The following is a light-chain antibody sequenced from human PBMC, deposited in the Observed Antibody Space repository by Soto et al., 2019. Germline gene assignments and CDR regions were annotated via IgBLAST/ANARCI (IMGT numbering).Light chain of an antibody. J-gene: IGLJ1*01. CDR2: DVS. Sequence: QSALTQPASVSGSPGQSITISCTGTSSDVGSYNYVSWYQHHPGKAPKLMIYDVSNRPSGVSNRFSGSKSGNTASLSISGLQPEEEADYYFSSYRTSNTRLIVCGTGTKVTVL. V-gene: IGLV2-14*03. CDR1: SSDVGSYNY. CDR3: SSYRTSNTRLIV.